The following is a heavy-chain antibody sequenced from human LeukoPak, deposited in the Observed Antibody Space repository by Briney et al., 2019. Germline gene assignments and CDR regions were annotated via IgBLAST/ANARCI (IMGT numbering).Heavy chain of an antibody. CDR2: SNPNSGGT. CDR1: GYTFTGYY. D-gene: IGHD2-2*01. CDR3: ARAGRRSDIVVVPAAMRNNAFDI. J-gene: IGHJ3*02. V-gene: IGHV1-2*02. Sequence: ASVKVSCKASGYTFTGYYMHWVRQAPGQGLEWMGWSNPNSGGTNYAQKFQGRVTMTRDTSISTAYIELSTLRSDDTAVYYCARAGRRSDIVVVPAAMRNNAFDIWGQGTMVTVSS.